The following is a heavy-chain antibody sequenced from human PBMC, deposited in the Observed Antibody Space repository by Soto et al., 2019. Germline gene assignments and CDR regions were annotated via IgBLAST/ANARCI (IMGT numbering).Heavy chain of an antibody. CDR3: AKDAGNYYDSSGYYGLRYFDY. J-gene: IGHJ4*02. Sequence: GGSLRLSCAASGFTLSSYAMSWVRQAPGKGLEWASAISGSGGSTYYADSVKGRFTISRDNSKNTLYLQMNSLRAEDTAVYYCAKDAGNYYDSSGYYGLRYFDYWGQGTLVTVSS. CDR2: ISGSGGST. CDR1: GFTLSSYA. D-gene: IGHD3-22*01. V-gene: IGHV3-23*01.